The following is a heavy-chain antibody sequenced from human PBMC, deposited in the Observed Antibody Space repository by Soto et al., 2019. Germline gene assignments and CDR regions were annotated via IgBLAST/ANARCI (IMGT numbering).Heavy chain of an antibody. J-gene: IGHJ6*03. D-gene: IGHD5-12*01. Sequence: QVQLVQSGAEVKKPGASVKVSCKASGYTFTSYAMHWVRQAPGQRLEWMGWINAGNGNTKYSQKFQGRVTITRDTSASTAYMELSSLRSEDTAVYYCARDRVATTYYYYYMDVWGKGTTVTVSS. CDR2: INAGNGNT. V-gene: IGHV1-3*01. CDR3: ARDRVATTYYYYYMDV. CDR1: GYTFTSYA.